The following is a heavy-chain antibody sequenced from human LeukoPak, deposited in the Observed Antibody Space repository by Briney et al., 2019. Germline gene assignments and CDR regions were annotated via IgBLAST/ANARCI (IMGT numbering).Heavy chain of an antibody. CDR3: ARDQSGSGWYY. D-gene: IGHD6-19*01. CDR2: INEDGSET. J-gene: IGHJ4*02. Sequence: GGSLRLSCAASEFTVSSNYMSWDRQAPGEGLKWVANINEDGSETNYVDSVKGRFTISRDNAKDSLYLQMNSLRVEDTAVYYCARDQSGSGWYYWGQGTLVTVSS. V-gene: IGHV3-7*04. CDR1: EFTVSSNY.